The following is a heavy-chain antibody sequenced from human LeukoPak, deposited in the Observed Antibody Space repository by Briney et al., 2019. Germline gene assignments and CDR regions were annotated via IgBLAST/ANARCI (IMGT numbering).Heavy chain of an antibody. J-gene: IGHJ6*02. CDR2: IYYSGST. CDR1: GGSISSSSYY. CDR3: ARQLRGGGSYKVRYYGMDV. D-gene: IGHD1-26*01. V-gene: IGHV4-39*01. Sequence: SSETLSLTCTVSGGSISSSSYYWGWIRQPPGNGLEWIGSIYYSGSTYYNPSLNSRVTISVDTSKNQFSLKLSSVTAADTAVYYCARQLRGGGSYKVRYYGMDVWGQGTTVTVSS.